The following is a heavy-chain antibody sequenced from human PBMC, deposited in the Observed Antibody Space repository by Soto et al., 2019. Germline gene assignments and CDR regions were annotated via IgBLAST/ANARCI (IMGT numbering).Heavy chain of an antibody. CDR3: ARGAHDYGDYVVRRSGWFDP. CDR2: IYYSGST. V-gene: IGHV4-39*01. J-gene: IGHJ5*02. Sequence: SETLSLTXTVSGGSISSSSYYWGWIRQPPGKGLEWIGSIYYSGSTYYNPSLKSRVTISVDTSKNQFSLKLSSVTAADTAVYYCARGAHDYGDYVVRRSGWFDPWGQGTLVTVSS. CDR1: GGSISSSSYY. D-gene: IGHD4-17*01.